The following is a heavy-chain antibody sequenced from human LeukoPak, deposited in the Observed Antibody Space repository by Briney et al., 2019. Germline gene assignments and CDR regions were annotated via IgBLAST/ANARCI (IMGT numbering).Heavy chain of an antibody. D-gene: IGHD6-19*01. J-gene: IGHJ6*02. CDR1: GYTFTSYD. CDR2: MNPNSGNT. Sequence: ASVKVSCKASGYTFTSYDINWVRQATGQGLEWMGWMNPNSGNTGYAQKFQGRVTITRNTSISTAYMELSSLRSEDTAVYYCARDLYVAGTNYYYYYGMDVWGQGTTVTVSS. V-gene: IGHV1-8*03. CDR3: ARDLYVAGTNYYYYYGMDV.